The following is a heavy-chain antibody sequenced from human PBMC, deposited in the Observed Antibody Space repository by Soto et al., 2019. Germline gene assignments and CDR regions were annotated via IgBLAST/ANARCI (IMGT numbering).Heavy chain of an antibody. J-gene: IGHJ6*02. Sequence: EVQLLESGGGLVQPGGSLRLSCAASGFTFSSFALNWVRQAPGKGLAWVSIISGSADSTFYADSVKGRFTISRDNSKNMLYHQINSLIAEDTAVYYCAKTRGAMIYAISVYGMDVWGQGTTVTVSS. D-gene: IGHD2-8*01. CDR1: GFTFSSFA. CDR2: ISGSADST. CDR3: AKTRGAMIYAISVYGMDV. V-gene: IGHV3-23*01.